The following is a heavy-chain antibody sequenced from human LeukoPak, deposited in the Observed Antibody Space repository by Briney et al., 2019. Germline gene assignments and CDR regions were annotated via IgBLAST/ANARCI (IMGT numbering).Heavy chain of an antibody. Sequence: GGSLRLSPAVSGFTLSISTTSWVRQSPERRGEWVSDISGSGGTTYSPDSVKGQSTIPKANSKNTLYLQMTSLRAEDTAVYYCGTPSSGYSKDAFDIWGQGTMVTVSS. CDR1: GFTLSIST. CDR3: GTPSSGYSKDAFDI. V-gene: IGHV3-23*01. J-gene: IGHJ3*02. CDR2: ISGSGGTT. D-gene: IGHD3-22*01.